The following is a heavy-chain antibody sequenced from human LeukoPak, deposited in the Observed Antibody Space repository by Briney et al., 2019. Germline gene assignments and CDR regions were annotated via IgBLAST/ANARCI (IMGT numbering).Heavy chain of an antibody. CDR1: GFTFSSYG. CDR3: AKVIAVAGNIFDY. J-gene: IGHJ4*02. Sequence: GGSLRLSCAASGFTFSSYGMHWVRQAPGKGLEWVAVISYDGSNKYYADSVKGRFAISRDNSKNTLYLQMNSLRAEDTAVHYCAKVIAVAGNIFDYWGQGTLVTVSS. D-gene: IGHD6-19*01. CDR2: ISYDGSNK. V-gene: IGHV3-30*18.